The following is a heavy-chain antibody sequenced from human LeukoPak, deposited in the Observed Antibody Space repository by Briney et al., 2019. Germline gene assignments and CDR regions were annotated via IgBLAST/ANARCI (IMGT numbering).Heavy chain of an antibody. CDR2: IDYSGST. J-gene: IGHJ4*02. D-gene: IGHD6-19*01. CDR3: ARLIAVAGTYRGHFDY. V-gene: IGHV4-59*08. CDR1: GGSIGSYY. Sequence: SEALSLTCIVSGGSIGSYYWNWIRQPPGKGLQWIGNIDYSGSTYYNPSLKSRVTISIDTSKTQFSLHLNSVTAADTAVYFCARLIAVAGTYRGHFDYWGQGALVTVSS.